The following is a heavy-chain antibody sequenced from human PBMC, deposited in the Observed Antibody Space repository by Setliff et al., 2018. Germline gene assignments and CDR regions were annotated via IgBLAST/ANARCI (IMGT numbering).Heavy chain of an antibody. D-gene: IGHD6-19*01. Sequence: SETLSLTCTVSGGSFTTYYWSWIRQSPGKGLEWIGYIYYSGSTNYNPPLKSRVSISVDTSKNQFSLRLKSVTAADTAVYYCARGNSRSSVWYVVPHFDYWGQGTLVTVSS. V-gene: IGHV4-59*08. CDR3: ARGNSRSSVWYVVPHFDY. J-gene: IGHJ4*02. CDR1: GGSFTTYY. CDR2: IYYSGST.